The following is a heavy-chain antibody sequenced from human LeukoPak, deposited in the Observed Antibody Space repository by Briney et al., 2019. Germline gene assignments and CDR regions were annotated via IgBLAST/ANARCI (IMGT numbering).Heavy chain of an antibody. CDR2: IYYSGST. J-gene: IGHJ3*02. CDR1: GGSFSGYY. D-gene: IGHD1-26*01. CDR3: ATTLGAAFDI. Sequence: SETLSLTCAVYGGSFSGYYWSWIRQPPGKGLEWIGYIYYSGSTNYNPSLKSRVTISVDTSKNQFSLKLSSVTAADMAVYYCATTLGAAFDIWGQGTKVTVSS. V-gene: IGHV4-59*01.